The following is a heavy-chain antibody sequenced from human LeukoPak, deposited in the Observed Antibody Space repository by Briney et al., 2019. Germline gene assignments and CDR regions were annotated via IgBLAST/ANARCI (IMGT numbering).Heavy chain of an antibody. Sequence: PGGSLRLSCAASGFTFSSHRMNWVRQAPGKELEWVSVIYTGGGRYYADSVRGRFTISRDTSKNMVFLQMNSLRVEDTAVYYCARGIDYWGRGTLVTVSS. V-gene: IGHV3-53*01. J-gene: IGHJ4*02. CDR2: IYTGGGR. CDR1: GFTFSSHR. CDR3: ARGIDY.